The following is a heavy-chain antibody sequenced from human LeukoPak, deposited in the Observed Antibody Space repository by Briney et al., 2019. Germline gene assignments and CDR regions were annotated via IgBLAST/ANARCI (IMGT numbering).Heavy chain of an antibody. V-gene: IGHV3-30-3*01. D-gene: IGHD3-16*01. CDR3: ARELGYYYYGMDV. CDR1: GFTFSSYA. J-gene: IGHJ6*02. Sequence: GGSLRLSCAASGFTFSSYAMHWVRQAPGKGLEWVAVISYDGSNKYYADSVKGRFTISRDNSKNTLYLQMNSLRAEDTAVYYCARELGYYYYGMDVWGRGTTVSVSS. CDR2: ISYDGSNK.